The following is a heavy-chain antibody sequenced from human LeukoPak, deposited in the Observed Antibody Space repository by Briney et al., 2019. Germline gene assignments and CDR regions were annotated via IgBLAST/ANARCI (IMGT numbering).Heavy chain of an antibody. CDR2: MSGGGGTT. J-gene: IGHJ4*02. CDR1: RFTFSTYS. Sequence: PGGSLRLSCGASRFTFSTYSMSWVRQAPGKGLEWVSSMSGGGGTTYYADSVKGRFTISRDNSKNTLYLQMNSLRVEDTAIYFCAKVPTIYSSSSNYWGQGTLVTVSS. V-gene: IGHV3-23*01. CDR3: AKVPTIYSSSSNY. D-gene: IGHD6-19*01.